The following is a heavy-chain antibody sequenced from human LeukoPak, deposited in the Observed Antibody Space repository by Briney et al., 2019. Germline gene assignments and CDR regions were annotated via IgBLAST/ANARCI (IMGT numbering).Heavy chain of an antibody. Sequence: GGSLRLSCAASGFTFDDYGMSWVRQAPGKGLEWVSGINWNGGSTGYADSVKGRFTISRDNAKNSLYLQMNSLRAEDAALYYCAGDSPSSGYYYYWGQGTLVTVSS. CDR2: INWNGGST. D-gene: IGHD3-22*01. J-gene: IGHJ4*02. CDR1: GFTFDDYG. CDR3: AGDSPSSGYYYY. V-gene: IGHV3-20*04.